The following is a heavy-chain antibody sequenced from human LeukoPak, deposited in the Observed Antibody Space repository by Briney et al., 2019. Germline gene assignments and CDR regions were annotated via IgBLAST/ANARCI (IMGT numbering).Heavy chain of an antibody. CDR1: GGSISSYY. Sequence: PSETLSLTCTLSGGSISSYYWSWIRQPPGKGLEWIGYIYYSGSTNYNPSLKGRATISVDKSKNQLSLKVISVTAADTAVYYCARDSKSTADAFDIWGQGTMVTVSS. CDR2: IYYSGST. D-gene: IGHD5/OR15-5a*01. V-gene: IGHV4-59*12. CDR3: ARDSKSTADAFDI. J-gene: IGHJ3*02.